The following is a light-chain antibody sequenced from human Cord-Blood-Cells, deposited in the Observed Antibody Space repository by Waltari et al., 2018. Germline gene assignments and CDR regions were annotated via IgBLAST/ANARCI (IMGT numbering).Light chain of an antibody. Sequence: QSALTQPPSVSGSPGQSVTISWTRTSSDVGSYNRVSWYQQPPRTAPKLMIYEVSNPPSGVPVLFSGSKSGNTASLTISGLQAEDEADYYCSSYTSSSTYVFGTGTKVTVL. CDR2: EVS. V-gene: IGLV2-18*02. CDR1: SSDVGSYNR. J-gene: IGLJ1*01. CDR3: SSYTSSSTYV.